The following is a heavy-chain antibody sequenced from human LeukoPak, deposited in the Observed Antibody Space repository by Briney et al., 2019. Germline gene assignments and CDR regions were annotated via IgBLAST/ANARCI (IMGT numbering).Heavy chain of an antibody. D-gene: IGHD6-13*01. CDR1: GGSISSGGYY. V-gene: IGHV4-31*03. Sequence: SETLSLTCTVSGGSISSGGYYWSWIRQHPGKGLEWIGYVYYGGSTYYNPSLQSRLTVSVDTSENQFSLKLTSVTAADTAVYYCARGYVPPYLPEQQLDEYYYYGMDVWGQGTTVTVSS. CDR3: ARGYVPPYLPEQQLDEYYYYGMDV. CDR2: VYYGGST. J-gene: IGHJ6*02.